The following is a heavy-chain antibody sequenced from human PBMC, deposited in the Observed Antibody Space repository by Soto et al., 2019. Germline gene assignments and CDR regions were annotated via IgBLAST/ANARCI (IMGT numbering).Heavy chain of an antibody. CDR1: GYNFTSYG. CDR2: ISPHNDRT. V-gene: IGHV1-18*01. Sequence: ASVKVSCKASGYNFTSYGISWVRQAPGQGLEWMGWISPHNDRTKYARRFQDRVTMTTETPTSTVYMELGSLRSDDTAVYYCARDLYYSSGRYFDHDAFDIWGQGTVVT. D-gene: IGHD6-19*01. J-gene: IGHJ3*02. CDR3: ARDLYYSSGRYFDHDAFDI.